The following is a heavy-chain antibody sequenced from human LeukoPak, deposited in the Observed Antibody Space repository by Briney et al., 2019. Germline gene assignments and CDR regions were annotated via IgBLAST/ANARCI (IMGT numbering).Heavy chain of an antibody. V-gene: IGHV5-51*01. D-gene: IGHD5/OR15-5a*01. CDR1: GYSFTNYW. Sequence: GESLKISCKASGYSFTNYWIAWVRQKPGKGLEWMGIMHPGESEINYSPSFEGQVTISADTSNSTAYLEWYSLKASDSAIYYCAKTIASLGSGARYFDPWGQGTMITVSS. J-gene: IGHJ5*02. CDR2: MHPGESEI. CDR3: AKTIASLGSGARYFDP.